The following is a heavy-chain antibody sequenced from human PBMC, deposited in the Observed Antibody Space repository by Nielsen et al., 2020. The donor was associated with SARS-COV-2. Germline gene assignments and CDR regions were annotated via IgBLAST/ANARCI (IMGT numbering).Heavy chain of an antibody. V-gene: IGHV4-30-4*01. CDR1: DGSISSGDYY. J-gene: IGHJ6*02. D-gene: IGHD3-3*01. Sequence: SETLSLTCTVSDGSISSGDYYWSWIRQPPGKGLEWIGYIYYSGSTYYNPSLKSRLTISVDTSKNQFSLKLSSVTAADTALYYCARERVGGITIFGVVTRYGMDVWGQGTTVTVSS. CDR3: ARERVGGITIFGVVTRYGMDV. CDR2: IYYSGST.